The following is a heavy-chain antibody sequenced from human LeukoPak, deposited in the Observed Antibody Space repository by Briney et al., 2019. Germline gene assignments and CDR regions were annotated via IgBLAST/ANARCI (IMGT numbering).Heavy chain of an antibody. CDR3: ARRGGGYYDFWSGYSKDYFDY. D-gene: IGHD3-3*01. CDR1: GFTFSSYW. J-gene: IGHJ4*02. V-gene: IGHV3-74*01. Sequence: GGALRLSCAASGFTFSSYWMHWVRQAPGKGLGWVSRINSDGSSTSYADSVKGRFTISRDKAKKTLYLQMNSLRAEDTAVYYCARRGGGYYDFWSGYSKDYFDYWGQGTLVTVSS. CDR2: INSDGSST.